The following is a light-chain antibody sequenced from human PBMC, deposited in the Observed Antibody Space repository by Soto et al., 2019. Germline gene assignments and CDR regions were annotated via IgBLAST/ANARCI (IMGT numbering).Light chain of an antibody. CDR3: QQRNVWPPVT. CDR2: GAF. V-gene: IGKV3-11*01. Sequence: EIVLTQSPATLSLSPGERATLSCRASPSVTNFLAWYHQKPGQAPRLLIYGAFNRATGIPAKFSGSGSGTDFTLTISSREPEDAAVYYCQQRNVWPPVTFGQGTRLEIK. J-gene: IGKJ5*01. CDR1: PSVTNF.